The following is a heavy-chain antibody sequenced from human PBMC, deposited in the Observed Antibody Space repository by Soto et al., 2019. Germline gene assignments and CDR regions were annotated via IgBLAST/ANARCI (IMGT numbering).Heavy chain of an antibody. CDR2: INPSGGST. V-gene: IGHV1-46*01. CDR3: AKNGQPPYYYYGMDV. D-gene: IGHD2-8*01. J-gene: IGHJ6*02. Sequence: ASVKVSCKASGYTFTSYYMHWVRQAPGQGLEWMGIINPSGGSTSYAQKFQGRVTMTRDTSTSTAYMELRSLTSDDRAVYYCAKNGQPPYYYYGMDVWRQGTTVTVSS. CDR1: GYTFTSYY.